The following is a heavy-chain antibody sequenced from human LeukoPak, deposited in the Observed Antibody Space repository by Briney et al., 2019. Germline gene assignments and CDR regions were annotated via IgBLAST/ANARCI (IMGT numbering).Heavy chain of an antibody. CDR2: IYYSGST. D-gene: IGHD3-22*01. V-gene: IGHV4-59*01. CDR1: GGSISSYY. CDR3: ARELTYYYDSSAGGYMDV. J-gene: IGHJ6*03. Sequence: SETLSLTCTVSGGSISSYYWSWIRQPPGKGLEWIGYIYYSGSTNYNPSLKSRVTISVDTSKNQFSLKLSSVTAADTAVYYCARELTYYYDSSAGGYMDVWGKGTTVTVSS.